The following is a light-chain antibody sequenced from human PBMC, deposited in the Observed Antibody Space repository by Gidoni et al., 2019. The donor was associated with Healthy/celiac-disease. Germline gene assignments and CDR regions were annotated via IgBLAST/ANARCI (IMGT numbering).Light chain of an antibody. Sequence: EIVLTQSPGTLSLSPGERATLSCRASQSVSSSYVAWYQQKPGQAPRLLIYGASSRATGIPDRFSGSGSGTDFTLTISRLEPEDFAVYYCQQYGSSPSTFXGXTKVEIK. CDR2: GAS. CDR1: QSVSSSY. J-gene: IGKJ4*01. V-gene: IGKV3-20*01. CDR3: QQYGSSPST.